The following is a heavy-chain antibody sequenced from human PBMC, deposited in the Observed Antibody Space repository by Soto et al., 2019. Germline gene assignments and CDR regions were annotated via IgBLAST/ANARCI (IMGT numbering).Heavy chain of an antibody. J-gene: IGHJ4*02. CDR1: GFSLSTRGVA. Sequence: QITLKESGPTLVNPTQTLTLTCTFSGFSLSTRGVAAGWIRQPPGKALQWLALIYWDGDERYNPSLMNRLTITKDTYKNPGVLTMTNMDPLDTATYYCAHATLIRGAYYFDSWGQGTLVTVSS. D-gene: IGHD3-10*01. CDR3: AHATLIRGAYYFDS. CDR2: IYWDGDE. V-gene: IGHV2-5*02.